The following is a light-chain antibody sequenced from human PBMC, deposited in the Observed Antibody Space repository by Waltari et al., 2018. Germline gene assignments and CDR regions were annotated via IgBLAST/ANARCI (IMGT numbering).Light chain of an antibody. V-gene: IGLV2-23*01. CDR1: SSDGGRYNL. J-gene: IGLJ1*01. Sequence: QSALTQPASVSGSPGQSITISCTGTSSDGGRYNLVSWYQQYPGKAPKLMIYEGSKRPSGVSNRFSGSKSGNTASLTISGLQAEDEADYYCCSYAGSSTFYVFGTGTKVTVL. CDR3: CSYAGSSTFYV. CDR2: EGS.